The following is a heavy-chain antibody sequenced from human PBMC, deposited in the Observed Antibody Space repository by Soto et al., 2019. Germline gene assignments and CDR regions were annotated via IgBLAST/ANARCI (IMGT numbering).Heavy chain of an antibody. Sequence: GGSLRLSCAASGFTFSSYWMHWVRQAPGKGLVWVSRINSDGSSTSYADSVKGRFTISRDNAKNTLYLQMNSLRAEDTAVYYCARAFHSSSWYGIDYWGQGTLVTVSS. CDR2: INSDGSST. CDR1: GFTFSSYW. J-gene: IGHJ4*02. D-gene: IGHD6-13*01. CDR3: ARAFHSSSWYGIDY. V-gene: IGHV3-74*01.